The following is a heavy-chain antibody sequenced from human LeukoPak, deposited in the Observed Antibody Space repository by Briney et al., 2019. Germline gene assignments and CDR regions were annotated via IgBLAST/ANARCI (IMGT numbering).Heavy chain of an antibody. Sequence: SETLSLTCAVYGGSFSGYYWSWIRQPPGKGLEWIGSIYYSGSTYYNPSLKSRVTISVDTSKNQFSLKLSSVTAADTAVYYCARSIGWELYYFDYWGQGTLVTVSS. CDR2: IYYSGST. V-gene: IGHV4-34*01. D-gene: IGHD1-26*01. CDR1: GGSFSGYY. CDR3: ARSIGWELYYFDY. J-gene: IGHJ4*02.